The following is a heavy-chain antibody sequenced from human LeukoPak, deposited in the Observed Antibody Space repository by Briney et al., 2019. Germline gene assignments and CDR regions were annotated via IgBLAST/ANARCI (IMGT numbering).Heavy chain of an antibody. D-gene: IGHD2-2*01. Sequence: GGSLRLSCAASGFTFSSYAMSWVRQAPGKGLEWVSAISGSGGSTYYADSVKGRFTISRDNSKNTLYLQMNSLRAEDTAVYYCAKGPPDIVVVPAAMVLPNWFDPWSQGTLVTVSS. J-gene: IGHJ5*02. CDR3: AKGPPDIVVVPAAMVLPNWFDP. CDR2: ISGSGGST. CDR1: GFTFSSYA. V-gene: IGHV3-23*01.